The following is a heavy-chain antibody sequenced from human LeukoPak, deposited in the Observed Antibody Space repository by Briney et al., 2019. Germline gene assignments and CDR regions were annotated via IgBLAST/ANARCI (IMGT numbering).Heavy chain of an antibody. Sequence: PSETLSLTCAVYGGSFSGYYWSWIRQPPGKGLEWIGEINHSGSTNYNPSLKSRVTISVDTSKNQFSLKLSSVTAADTAVYYCARGTLGGLRYFDWLLDYWGQGTLVTVSS. V-gene: IGHV4-34*01. CDR2: INHSGST. CDR1: GGSFSGYY. J-gene: IGHJ4*02. D-gene: IGHD3-9*01. CDR3: ARGTLGGLRYFDWLLDY.